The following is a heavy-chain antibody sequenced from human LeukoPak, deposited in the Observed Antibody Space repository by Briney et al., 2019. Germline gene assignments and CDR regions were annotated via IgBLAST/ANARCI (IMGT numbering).Heavy chain of an antibody. CDR2: IYYSGST. Sequence: SETLSLTCTVSGGSISSSSYYWGWIRQPPGMGLEWIGSIYYSGSTYYNPSLKSRVTISVDTSKNQFSLKLSSVTAADTAVYYCARQGTRYCSGGSCLYYWGQGTLVTVSS. CDR1: GGSISSSSYY. V-gene: IGHV4-39*01. D-gene: IGHD2-15*01. CDR3: ARQGTRYCSGGSCLYY. J-gene: IGHJ4*02.